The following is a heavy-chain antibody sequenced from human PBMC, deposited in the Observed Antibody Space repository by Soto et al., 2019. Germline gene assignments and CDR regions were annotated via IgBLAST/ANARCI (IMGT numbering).Heavy chain of an antibody. D-gene: IGHD2-21*01. CDR1: GGTFSSYA. J-gene: IGHJ4*02. V-gene: IGHV1-69*01. CDR3: ARASQIVVVSGRFAY. CDR2: IIPIFGTS. Sequence: VQLVQSGAEVKKPGSSVKVSCKASGGTFSSYAISWVRQAPGQGLAWMGGIIPIFGTSNYAQKFKDRVTITADESTGAAYLELSSLSSEDTAVYYCARASQIVVVSGRFAYWDQVNLVAVSS.